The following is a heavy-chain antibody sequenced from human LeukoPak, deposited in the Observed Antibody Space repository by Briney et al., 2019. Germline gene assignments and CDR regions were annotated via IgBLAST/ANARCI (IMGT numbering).Heavy chain of an antibody. J-gene: IGHJ5*02. CDR1: GGSISSSSYY. Sequence: PSETLSLTCTVSGGSISSSSYYWGWLRQPPGKGLEWIGSIYYSGSTYYNPSLKSRVTISVDTSKNQFSPKLSSVTAADTAVYYCARGGYYGSGSYNWFDPWGQGTLVTVSS. D-gene: IGHD3-10*01. V-gene: IGHV4-39*07. CDR3: ARGGYYGSGSYNWFDP. CDR2: IYYSGST.